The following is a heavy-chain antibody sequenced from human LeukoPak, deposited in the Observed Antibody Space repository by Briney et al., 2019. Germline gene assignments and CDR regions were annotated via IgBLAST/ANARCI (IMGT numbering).Heavy chain of an antibody. CDR2: VSDDGSNK. CDR1: GFTFSRYA. Sequence: GGSLRLSCAASGFTFSRYAMHWVRQAPGKGLEWVAVVSDDGSNKYYADSVKGRFTISRDNSKNTLFLQMSGLRPEDTAFYYCSKGSGYFVTEYWCQGTLVTVSS. CDR3: SKGSGYFVTEY. J-gene: IGHJ4*02. V-gene: IGHV3-30*04. D-gene: IGHD3-3*01.